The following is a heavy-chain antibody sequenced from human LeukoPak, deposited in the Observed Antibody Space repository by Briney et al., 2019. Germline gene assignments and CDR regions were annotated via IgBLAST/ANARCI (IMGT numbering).Heavy chain of an antibody. CDR2: INSDGSST. D-gene: IGHD1-7*01. V-gene: IGHV3-74*01. J-gene: IGHJ3*02. Sequence: GGSLRLSCAASGFTFSSYWMHWVRQVPGKGLVWVSRINSDGSSTSYADSVKGRFTISRDNAKNTLYVQMNSLRAEDTAVYYCATGNSHAFDIWGQGTMVTVSS. CDR3: ATGNSHAFDI. CDR1: GFTFSSYW.